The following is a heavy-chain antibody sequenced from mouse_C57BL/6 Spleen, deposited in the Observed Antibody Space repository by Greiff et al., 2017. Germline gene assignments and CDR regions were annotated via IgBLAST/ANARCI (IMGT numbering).Heavy chain of an antibody. D-gene: IGHD1-1*01. CDR1: GYSITSGYY. V-gene: IGHV3-6*01. Sequence: ESGPGLVKPSQSLSLTCSVTGYSITSGYYWNWIRQFPGNKLEWMGYISYDGSNNYNPSLKNRISITRDTSKNQFFLKLNSVTTEDTATYDCARDGSSSAWFAYWGQGTLVTVSA. CDR2: ISYDGSN. CDR3: ARDGSSSAWFAY. J-gene: IGHJ3*01.